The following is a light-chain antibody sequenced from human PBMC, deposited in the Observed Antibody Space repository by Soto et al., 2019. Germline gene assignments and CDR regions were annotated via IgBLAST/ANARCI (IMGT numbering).Light chain of an antibody. CDR1: PSNIGAGYD. Sequence: QSVLTQPPSVSGAPGQSVTISCTGSPSNIGAGYDVHWYQQFPGTAPKLLIYGNTNRASGVPARFSASKSGTSASLAITGLQTEDEADYYCQSYDSGLSGLHVIFGGGTKVTVL. CDR3: QSYDSGLSGLHVI. J-gene: IGLJ2*01. V-gene: IGLV1-40*01. CDR2: GNT.